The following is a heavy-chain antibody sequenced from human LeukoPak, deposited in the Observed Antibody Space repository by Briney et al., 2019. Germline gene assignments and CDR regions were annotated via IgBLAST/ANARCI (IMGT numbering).Heavy chain of an antibody. V-gene: IGHV4-34*01. CDR2: IHYSGTT. Sequence: PSETLSLTCAVYGGSFSGYYWSWIRQPPGKGLVYIGSIHYSGTTYFNPSLKSRVTISVDTSENQFSLKLNSVTAADTAVYYCARGSPYHTWGQGTLVTVSS. CDR3: ARGSPYHT. J-gene: IGHJ5*02. CDR1: GGSFSGYY.